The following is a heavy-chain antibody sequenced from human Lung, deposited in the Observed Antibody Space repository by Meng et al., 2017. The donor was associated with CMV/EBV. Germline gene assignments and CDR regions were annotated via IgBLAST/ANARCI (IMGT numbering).Heavy chain of an antibody. Sequence: GGSXRLXCAASGFTFDDYTMHWVRQAPGKGLEWVSLISWDGGSTYYADSVKGRFTISRDNSKNSLYLQMNSLRTEDTALYYCAKEGRYCSSTSCFYYFDYWXQGTLVTVSS. CDR3: AKEGRYCSSTSCFYYFDY. CDR1: GFTFDDYT. J-gene: IGHJ4*02. V-gene: IGHV3-43*01. CDR2: ISWDGGST. D-gene: IGHD2-2*01.